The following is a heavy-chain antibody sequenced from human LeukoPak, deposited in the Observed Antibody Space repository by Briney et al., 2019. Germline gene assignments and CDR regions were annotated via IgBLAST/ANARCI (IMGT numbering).Heavy chain of an antibody. V-gene: IGHV4-31*03. Sequence: SETLSLTCTVSGGSISSGGYYWRWIRQHPGKGLEWIGYIYYSGSTYYNPSLKSRVTISVDTSKNQFSLKLSSVTAADTAVYYCARGRITMIVVDWGQGTLVTVSS. CDR1: GGSISSGGYY. J-gene: IGHJ4*02. CDR3: ARGRITMIVVD. D-gene: IGHD3-22*01. CDR2: IYYSGST.